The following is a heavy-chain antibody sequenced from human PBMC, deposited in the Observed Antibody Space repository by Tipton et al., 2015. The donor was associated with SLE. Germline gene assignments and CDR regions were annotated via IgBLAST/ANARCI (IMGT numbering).Heavy chain of an antibody. CDR2: IYSGGST. Sequence: SLRLSCAASGFTVSSNYMSWVRQAPGKGLEWVSVIYSGGSTYYADSVKGRFTISRDNSKNTLYLQMNSLRAEDTAVYYCAKDLPIGTRGYYYYGMDVWGQGTTVTVSS. CDR3: AKDLPIGTRGYYYYGMDV. CDR1: GFTVSSNY. D-gene: IGHD2-2*01. J-gene: IGHJ6*02. V-gene: IGHV3-53*01.